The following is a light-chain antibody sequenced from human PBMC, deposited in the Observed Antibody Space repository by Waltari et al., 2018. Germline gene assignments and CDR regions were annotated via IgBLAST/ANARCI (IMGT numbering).Light chain of an antibody. Sequence: SSQLTQPPSVSVSPGQTATITCSGERLAKNYASWYQQRPGQSPLLVIYQDNKRPSGIPGLFSGSGSGNTATLTISGTQVIDEADYYCQSLDGTTIVFGGRTKLTVL. J-gene: IGLJ2*01. CDR1: RLAKNY. V-gene: IGLV3-1*01. CDR3: QSLDGTTIV. CDR2: QDN.